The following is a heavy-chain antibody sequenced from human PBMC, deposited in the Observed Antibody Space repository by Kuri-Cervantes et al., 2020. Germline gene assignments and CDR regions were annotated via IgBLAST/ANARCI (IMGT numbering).Heavy chain of an antibody. D-gene: IGHD3-10*01. CDR1: VFTFSSYA. Sequence: GESLKISCAASVFTFSSYAMSWVRQAPGKGLEWVSAISGSGGSTYYADSVKGRFTISRDNSKNTLYLQMNSLRAEDTAVYYCAKDLNRIWFGEFPYYYGMDVWGQGTTVTVSS. V-gene: IGHV3-23*01. CDR3: AKDLNRIWFGEFPYYYGMDV. CDR2: ISGSGGST. J-gene: IGHJ6*02.